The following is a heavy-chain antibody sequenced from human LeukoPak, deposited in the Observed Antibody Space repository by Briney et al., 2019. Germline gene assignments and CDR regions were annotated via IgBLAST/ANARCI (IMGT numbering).Heavy chain of an antibody. CDR3: ARGGGGAYNWNYDWYFDL. Sequence: GASVKVSCKASGYTFTGYYMHWVRQAPGQGLEWMGWINPNSGGANYAQKFQGRVTMTRDTSISTAYMELSRLRSDDTAVYYCARGGGGAYNWNYDWYFDLWGRDTLVTVSS. D-gene: IGHD1-7*01. V-gene: IGHV1-2*02. CDR2: INPNSGGA. J-gene: IGHJ2*01. CDR1: GYTFTGYY.